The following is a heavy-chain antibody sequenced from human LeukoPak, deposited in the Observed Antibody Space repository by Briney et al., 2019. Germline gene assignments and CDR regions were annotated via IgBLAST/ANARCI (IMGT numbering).Heavy chain of an antibody. CDR3: AKDIGYGDTWGYYYDMDV. Sequence: GGSLRLSCAASGFTFDDYAMHWVRQAPGKGLEWVSGISWNSGSIGYADSVKGRFTISRDNAKNSLYLQMNSLRAEDTALYYCAKDIGYGDTWGYYYDMDVWGQGTTVTVSS. J-gene: IGHJ6*02. CDR2: ISWNSGSI. CDR1: GFTFDDYA. V-gene: IGHV3-9*01. D-gene: IGHD4-17*01.